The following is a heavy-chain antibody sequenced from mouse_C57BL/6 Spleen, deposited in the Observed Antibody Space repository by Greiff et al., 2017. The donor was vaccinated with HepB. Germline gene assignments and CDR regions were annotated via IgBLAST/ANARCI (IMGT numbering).Heavy chain of an antibody. CDR3: ARRGSNYDWFAY. CDR2: IDPSDSYT. V-gene: IGHV1-59*01. Sequence: QVQLQQPGAELVRPGTSVKLSCKASGYTFTSYWMHWVKQRPGQGLEWIGVIDPSDSYTNYNQKFKGKATLTVDTSSSTAYMHLSSLTSEDSAVYYCARRGSNYDWFAYWGQGTLVTVSA. D-gene: IGHD2-5*01. J-gene: IGHJ3*01. CDR1: GYTFTSYW.